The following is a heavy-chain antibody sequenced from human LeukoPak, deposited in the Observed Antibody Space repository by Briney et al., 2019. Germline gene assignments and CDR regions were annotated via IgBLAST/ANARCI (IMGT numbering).Heavy chain of an antibody. J-gene: IGHJ3*02. Sequence: SQTLSLTCTVSGGSISSGGYYWSWIRQHPGKGLEWIGYIYYSGSTYYNPSLKSRVTISVDTSKSQFSLKLSSVTAADTAVYYCASGSYYDILTGYYMVAFDIWGQGTMVTVSS. CDR2: IYYSGST. CDR1: GGSISSGGYY. D-gene: IGHD3-9*01. V-gene: IGHV4-31*03. CDR3: ASGSYYDILTGYYMVAFDI.